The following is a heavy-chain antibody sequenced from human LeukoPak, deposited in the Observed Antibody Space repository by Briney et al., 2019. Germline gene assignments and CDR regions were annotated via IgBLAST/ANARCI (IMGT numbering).Heavy chain of an antibody. V-gene: IGHV3-21*04. Sequence: GGSLRLSCAASGFTFSSSTMNWVRQAPGKGLEWVSSISSTSTSINYADSVRGRFTISRDNAKNSLYLQMSSLRAEDTAVYYCAKDERPDGKWSIDYWGQGTLVTVSS. CDR3: AKDERPDGKWSIDY. D-gene: IGHD1-14*01. CDR2: ISSTSTSI. CDR1: GFTFSSST. J-gene: IGHJ4*02.